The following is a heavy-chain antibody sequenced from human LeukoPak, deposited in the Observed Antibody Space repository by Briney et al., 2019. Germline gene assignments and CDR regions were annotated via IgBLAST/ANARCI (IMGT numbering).Heavy chain of an antibody. J-gene: IGHJ6*02. CDR1: GYSFTSYW. D-gene: IGHD6-19*01. Sequence: GESLKISCKGSGYSFTSYWIGWVRQMPGKGLEWMGIIYPGDSDTRYSPSFQGQVTISADKSISTAYLQWSSLKASDTAMYYCARAGYSSGLHYYYGMDVWGQGTTVTFSS. V-gene: IGHV5-51*01. CDR2: IYPGDSDT. CDR3: ARAGYSSGLHYYYGMDV.